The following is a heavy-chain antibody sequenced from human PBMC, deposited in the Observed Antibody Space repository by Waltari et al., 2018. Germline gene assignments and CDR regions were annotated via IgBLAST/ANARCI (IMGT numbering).Heavy chain of an antibody. D-gene: IGHD5-18*01. CDR3: ARDRIQLWSNDY. V-gene: IGHV3-7*01. J-gene: IGHJ4*02. CDR2: IKPDGSDK. Sequence: EVQLMESGGGLVQPGGSLRLSCAASGFTFSSYWMSWVRQAPGKGLEWVANIKPDGSDKYYVDSGKGRFTISRDNAKNSLYLQMNSLRAEDTAVYYCARDRIQLWSNDYWGQGTLVTVSS. CDR1: GFTFSSYW.